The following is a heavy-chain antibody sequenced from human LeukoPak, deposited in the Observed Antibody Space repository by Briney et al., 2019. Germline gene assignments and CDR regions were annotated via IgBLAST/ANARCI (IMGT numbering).Heavy chain of an antibody. CDR2: ISGSGDST. CDR1: GFTFSSYA. V-gene: IGHV3-23*01. Sequence: GGSLRLSCAASGFTFSSYAMSWVRQAPGKGLDWVSAISGSGDSTYYADPVKGLFTISRDNSKHMPYLQMGSLRAEDTPVYYCATEARQVSGIVSARDHWGQGTLVTVSS. D-gene: IGHD6-13*01. CDR3: ATEARQVSGIVSARDH. J-gene: IGHJ4*02.